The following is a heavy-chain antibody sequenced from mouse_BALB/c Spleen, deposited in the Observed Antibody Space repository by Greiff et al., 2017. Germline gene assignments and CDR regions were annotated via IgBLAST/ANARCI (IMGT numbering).Heavy chain of an antibody. J-gene: IGHJ4*01. Sequence: VKLVESGPGLVQPSQSLSITCTVSGFSLTSYGVHWVRQSPGKGLEWLGVIWSGGSTDYNAAFISRLSISKDNSKSQVFFKMNSLQANDTAIYYCARRDYGYYAMDYWGQGTSVTVSS. D-gene: IGHD1-2*01. CDR3: ARRDYGYYAMDY. V-gene: IGHV2-2*02. CDR1: GFSLTSYG. CDR2: IWSGGST.